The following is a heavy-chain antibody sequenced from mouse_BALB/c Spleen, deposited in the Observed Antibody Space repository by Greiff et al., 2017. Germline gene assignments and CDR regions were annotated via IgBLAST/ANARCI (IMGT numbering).Heavy chain of an antibody. Sequence: EVMLVESGGGLVKPGGSLKLSCAASGFTFSDYYMYWVRQTPEKRLEWVATISDGGSYTYYPDSVKGRFTISRDNAKNNLYLQMSSLKSEDTAMYYCARHGNRYWYFDVWGAGTTVTVSS. CDR3: ARHGNRYWYFDV. J-gene: IGHJ1*01. D-gene: IGHD2-14*01. CDR2: ISDGGSYT. V-gene: IGHV5-4*02. CDR1: GFTFSDYY.